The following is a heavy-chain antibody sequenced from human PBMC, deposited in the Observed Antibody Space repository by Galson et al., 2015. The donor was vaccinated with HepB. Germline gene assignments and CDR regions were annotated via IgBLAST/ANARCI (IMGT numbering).Heavy chain of an antibody. CDR3: ASESITMVRGVIIGYYYYMDV. V-gene: IGHV4-61*02. Sequence: TLSLTCTVSGGSISSGSYYWSWIRQPAGKGLEWIGRIYTSGSTNYNPSLKSRVTMSVDTSKNQFSLKLSFVTAADTAVYYCASESITMVRGVIIGYYYYMDVWGKGTTVTVSS. CDR2: IYTSGST. J-gene: IGHJ6*03. D-gene: IGHD3-10*01. CDR1: GGSISSGSYY.